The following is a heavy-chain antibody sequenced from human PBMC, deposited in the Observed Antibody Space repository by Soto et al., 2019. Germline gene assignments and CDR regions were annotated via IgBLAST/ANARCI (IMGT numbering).Heavy chain of an antibody. CDR1: GFTFSGYW. J-gene: IGHJ4*02. CDR2: IKEDGSEK. Sequence: EVQLMESGGGLVQPGGSLRLSCAASGFTFSGYWMTWVRQAPGKGLEWVANIKEDGSEKNYVDSVKGRFTISRDNAKNSLYLQMNSLRAEDTAVYYCARGGSESDYWGQGTLVTVSS. D-gene: IGHD3-16*01. V-gene: IGHV3-7*01. CDR3: ARGGSESDY.